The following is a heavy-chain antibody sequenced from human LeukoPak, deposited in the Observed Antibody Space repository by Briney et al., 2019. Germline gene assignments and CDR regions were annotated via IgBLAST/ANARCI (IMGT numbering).Heavy chain of an antibody. CDR3: AKVQGGANYYDSSGYPYYFDY. D-gene: IGHD3-22*01. CDR2: FSGDGGST. CDR1: GFTFSSYG. V-gene: IGHV3-43*02. Sequence: GGSLRLSCAASGFTFSSYGMNWVRQAPGKGLEWVSLFSGDGGSTYYADSVKGRFTISRDNSKNSLYLQMNSLRTEDTALYYCAKVQGGANYYDSSGYPYYFDYWGQGTLVTVSS. J-gene: IGHJ4*02.